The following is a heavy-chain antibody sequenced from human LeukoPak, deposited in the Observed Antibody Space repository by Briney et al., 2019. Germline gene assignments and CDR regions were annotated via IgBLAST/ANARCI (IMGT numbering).Heavy chain of an antibody. CDR3: AKDTGLIVGATTWFDY. J-gene: IGHJ4*02. CDR2: IRYDGSNK. V-gene: IGHV3-30*02. D-gene: IGHD1-26*01. Sequence: GGSLRLSCAASGFTFSQNGMHWVRQAPGKGLEWVAFIRYDGSNKYYADSVKGRFTISRDNSENTLYLQMNSLRAEDTAVYYCAKDTGLIVGATTWFDYWGQGTLVTVSS. CDR1: GFTFSQNG.